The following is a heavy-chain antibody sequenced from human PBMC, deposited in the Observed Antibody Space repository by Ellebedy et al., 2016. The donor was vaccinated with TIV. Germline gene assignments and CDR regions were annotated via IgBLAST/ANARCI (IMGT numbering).Heavy chain of an antibody. Sequence: GESLKISXAASGFTFSDHYMDWVRQAPGKGLEWVGRSRNKAKSYTTDYAASVKGRFTISRDDSKNSLYLQMNSLKTEDTAVYYCVSENSWGKNNYYMEVWGKGTTVTVSS. V-gene: IGHV3-72*01. CDR3: VSENSWGKNNYYMEV. J-gene: IGHJ6*03. CDR2: SRNKAKSYTT. CDR1: GFTFSDHY. D-gene: IGHD3-16*01.